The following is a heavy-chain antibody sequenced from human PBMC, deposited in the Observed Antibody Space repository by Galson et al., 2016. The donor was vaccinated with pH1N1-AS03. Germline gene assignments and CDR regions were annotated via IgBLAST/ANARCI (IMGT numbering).Heavy chain of an antibody. J-gene: IGHJ3*02. CDR3: ARMEKRWGDAYDI. CDR1: DDTLNSPG. V-gene: IGHV1-18*01. Sequence: SVKVSCKASDDTLNSPGISWVRQAPGQGLEWMGWISATNGDTNYAQKFQGRVTMTTDTSTRTTYMELWSLTSDDTAVYYCARMEKRWGDAYDIWGQGTMVTVSS. D-gene: IGHD1-1*01. CDR2: ISATNGDT.